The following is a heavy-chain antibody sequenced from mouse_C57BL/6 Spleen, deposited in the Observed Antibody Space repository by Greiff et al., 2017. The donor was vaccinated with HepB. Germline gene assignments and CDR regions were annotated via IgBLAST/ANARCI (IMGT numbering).Heavy chain of an antibody. J-gene: IGHJ1*03. Sequence: EVKLVESGGGLVQPGGSMKLSCAASGFTFSDAWMDWVRQSPEKGLEWVAEIRNKANNHATYYAESVKGRFTISRDDSKSSVYLQMNSLRAEDTGIYYCTLSYYSNYDWYFDVWGTGTTVTVSS. CDR1: GFTFSDAW. CDR2: IRNKANNHAT. V-gene: IGHV6-6*01. D-gene: IGHD2-5*01. CDR3: TLSYYSNYDWYFDV.